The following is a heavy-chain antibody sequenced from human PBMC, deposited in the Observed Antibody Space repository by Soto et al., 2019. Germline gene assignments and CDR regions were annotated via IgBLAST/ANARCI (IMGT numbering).Heavy chain of an antibody. CDR3: AKDAVYNDGLWLMDS. V-gene: IGHV3-23*01. CDR1: GFTISTFA. D-gene: IGHD2-21*01. CDR2: MTGSGATI. Sequence: GGSLRLYCADSGFTISTFAMTWVRQAPGKGLESVCGMTGSGATIHYADSVRGRFTISKDNSKNVLFLQMDYLRDEDTAIYYCAKDAVYNDGLWLMDSWGQGTLVTVSS. J-gene: IGHJ4*02.